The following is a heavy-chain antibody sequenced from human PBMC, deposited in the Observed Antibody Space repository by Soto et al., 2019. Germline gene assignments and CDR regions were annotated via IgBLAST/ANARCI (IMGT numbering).Heavy chain of an antibody. Sequence: QVQLVQSGAEVQKPGSSVQVSCKASGGTFSSYAISWVRQAPGQGLEWMGGIIPIFGTANYAQKFQGRVTITADEATSTAYMELSSLRYEDTAVYYCARWHYSGYDISLYYVDYWGQGTLVTVSS. CDR2: IIPIFGTA. J-gene: IGHJ4*02. D-gene: IGHD5-12*01. CDR1: GGTFSSYA. V-gene: IGHV1-69*01. CDR3: ARWHYSGYDISLYYVDY.